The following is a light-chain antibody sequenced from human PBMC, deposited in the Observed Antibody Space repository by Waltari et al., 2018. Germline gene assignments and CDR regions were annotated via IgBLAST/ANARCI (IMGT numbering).Light chain of an antibody. CDR2: EDT. CDR3: CSNVGSSVF. V-gene: IGLV2-23*02. Sequence: QSALTQPASVSGSLGQSITISCTGTNSDVGGYDRVSWYQQHPAKAPKVMIYEDTKRPSGLSYRFSGSKSGNTASLTISGLQAEDEADYYCCSNVGSSVFFGGGTKLTVL. J-gene: IGLJ2*01. CDR1: NSDVGGYDR.